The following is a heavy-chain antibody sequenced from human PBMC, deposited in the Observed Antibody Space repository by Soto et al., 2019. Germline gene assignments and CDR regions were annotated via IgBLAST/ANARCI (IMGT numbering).Heavy chain of an antibody. V-gene: IGHV3-21*01. D-gene: IGHD4-17*01. CDR1: GFTFSSYS. J-gene: IGHJ4*02. CDR3: ARDNARMTTVTTDLDY. Sequence: GGSLRLSCAASGFTFSSYSMNWVRQAPGKGLEWVSSISSSSSYKYYADSVKGRFTISRDNAKNSLYLQLNSLRAEDTAVYYCARDNARMTTVTTDLDYWGQGTLVTVSS. CDR2: ISSSSSYK.